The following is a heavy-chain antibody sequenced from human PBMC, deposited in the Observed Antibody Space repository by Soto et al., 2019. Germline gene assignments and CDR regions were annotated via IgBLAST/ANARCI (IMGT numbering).Heavy chain of an antibody. V-gene: IGHV1-8*01. D-gene: IGHD1-20*01. CDR3: ARDRPGIKTYEAFDI. CDR2: MSPNTGTI. CDR1: GYTFTSYD. Sequence: ASVKVSCKASGYTFTSYDIDWVRQATGQGPEWMGWMSPNTGTIVYAQKFQGRVTMTRNTSTSTAYMTLSSLRSEDTAVYYCARDRPGIKTYEAFDIWGQGTTVTVSS. J-gene: IGHJ3*02.